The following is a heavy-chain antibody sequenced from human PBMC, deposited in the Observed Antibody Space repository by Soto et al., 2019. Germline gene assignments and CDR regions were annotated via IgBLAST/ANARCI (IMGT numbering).Heavy chain of an antibody. CDR3: ARGLHYDSISLDDY. CDR2: IIPILGIA. CDR1: GGTFSSYT. Sequence: QVQLVQSGAEVKKPGSSVKVSCKASGGTFSSYTISWVRQAPGQGLEWMGRIIPILGIANYAQKFQGRVTITADKSTSTAYRELSSLRSEDTAVYYCARGLHYDSISLDDYWGQGTLVPVSS. V-gene: IGHV1-69*02. D-gene: IGHD3-22*01. J-gene: IGHJ4*02.